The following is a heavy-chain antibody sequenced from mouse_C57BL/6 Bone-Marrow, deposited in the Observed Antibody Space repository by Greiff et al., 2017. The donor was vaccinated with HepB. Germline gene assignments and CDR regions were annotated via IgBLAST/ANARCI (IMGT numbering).Heavy chain of an antibody. CDR1: GFTFSSYA. CDR3: ARAPRGYYVYFDY. CDR2: ISDGGSYT. Sequence: EVHLVESGGGLVKPGGSLKLSCAASGFTFSSYAMSWVRQTPEKRLEWVATISDGGSYTYYPDNVKGRFTISRDNAKNNLYLQMSHLKSEDTAMYYCARAPRGYYVYFDYWGQGTTLTVSS. V-gene: IGHV5-4*01. D-gene: IGHD2-3*01. J-gene: IGHJ2*01.